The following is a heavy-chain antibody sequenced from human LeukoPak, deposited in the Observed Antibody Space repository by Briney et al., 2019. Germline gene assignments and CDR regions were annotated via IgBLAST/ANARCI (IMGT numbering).Heavy chain of an antibody. J-gene: IGHJ4*02. CDR2: ISGSSNYI. CDR1: GFTFSSYS. CDR3: ARDIAVAGTSY. V-gene: IGHV3-21*01. D-gene: IGHD6-19*01. Sequence: PGGSRRLSCAASGFTFSSYSMNWVRQAPGKGLEWVSSISGSSNYIYYADSVKGRFTISRDNAKNSLYLQMNSLRAEDTAVYYCARDIAVAGTSYWGQGTLVTVSS.